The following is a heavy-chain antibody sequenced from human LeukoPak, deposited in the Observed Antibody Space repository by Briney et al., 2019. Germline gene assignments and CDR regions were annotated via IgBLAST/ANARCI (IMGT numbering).Heavy chain of an antibody. Sequence: GGSLRLSCAASGFTFSSYAMHWVRQAPGKGLEWVAVISYDGSNKYYADSVKGRFTISRDNSKNTLYLQMNSLRAEDTAVYYCARDTRDFWSGYGFDPWGQGTLVTVSS. J-gene: IGHJ5*02. CDR1: GFTFSSYA. CDR2: ISYDGSNK. V-gene: IGHV3-30-3*01. CDR3: ARDTRDFWSGYGFDP. D-gene: IGHD3-3*01.